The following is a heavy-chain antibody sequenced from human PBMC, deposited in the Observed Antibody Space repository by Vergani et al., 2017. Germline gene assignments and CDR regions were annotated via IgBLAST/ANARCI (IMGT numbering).Heavy chain of an antibody. J-gene: IGHJ4*02. V-gene: IGHV3-23*04. CDR2: ISGSGGST. CDR3: AGEITMIVATTMYYFDY. D-gene: IGHD3-22*01. Sequence: VQLVESAGGVVQPGGSLRLSCAASGFTFSNFGMHWIRQAPGKGLEWVSAISGSGGSTYYADSVKGRFTISRDNSKNTLYLQMNSLRAEDTAVYYCAGEITMIVATTMYYFDYWGQGTLVTVSS. CDR1: GFTFSNFG.